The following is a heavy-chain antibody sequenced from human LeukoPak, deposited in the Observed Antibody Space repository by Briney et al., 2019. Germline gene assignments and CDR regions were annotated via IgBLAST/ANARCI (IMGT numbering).Heavy chain of an antibody. CDR3: ARDDGGTNGVSPFDY. D-gene: IGHD2-8*01. V-gene: IGHV1-69*01. J-gene: IGHJ4*02. Sequence: ASVKVSCKASGGTFSSYAISWVRQAPGQGLEWMGGIIPIFGTANYAQKFQGRVTITADESTSTAYMELSSLRSEDTAVYCCARDDGGTNGVSPFDYWGQGTLVTVSS. CDR2: IIPIFGTA. CDR1: GGTFSSYA.